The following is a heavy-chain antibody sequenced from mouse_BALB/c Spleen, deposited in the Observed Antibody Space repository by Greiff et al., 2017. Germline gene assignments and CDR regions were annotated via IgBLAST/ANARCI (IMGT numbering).Heavy chain of an antibody. CDR1: GFTFSSFG. V-gene: IGHV5-17*02. J-gene: IGHJ4*01. CDR3: ARESYGYLYYYAMDN. CDR2: ISSGSSTI. D-gene: IGHD2-2*01. Sequence: EVKLVESGGGLVQPGGSRKLSCAASGFTFSSFGMHWVRQAPEKGLEWVAYISSGSSTIYYADTVKGRFTISRDNPKNTLFLQMTSLKSEDTAMYYCARESYGYLYYYAMDNWGQGTSVTVSS.